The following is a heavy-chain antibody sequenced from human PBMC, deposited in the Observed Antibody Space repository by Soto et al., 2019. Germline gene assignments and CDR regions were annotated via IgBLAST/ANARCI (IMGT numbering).Heavy chain of an antibody. CDR2: ISGSGGTT. CDR1: GFTFSSYA. J-gene: IGHJ3*02. Sequence: EVQLLESGGGLVQPGGSLRLSCAASGFTFSSYAMSWVRQAPGKGLEWVSAISGSGGTTYYADSVKGRFTFSRDNSKNTRYLQMNRLSAEDTAVYYCAKTANGWFSAFDIWGQGTMVTVSS. V-gene: IGHV3-23*01. D-gene: IGHD6-19*01. CDR3: AKTANGWFSAFDI.